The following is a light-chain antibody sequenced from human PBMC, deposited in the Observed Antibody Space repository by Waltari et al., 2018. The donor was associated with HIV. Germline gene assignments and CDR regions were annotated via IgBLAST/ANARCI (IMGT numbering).Light chain of an antibody. J-gene: IGKJ2*01. CDR3: MQALQAYS. Sequence: DIVMTQSPLSLPVNPGELDSIYCRSSQTLLYSDGYKYLDWYQQKPGQSPRLLIYKTSNRASGVSDRFSGSASGTDFTLRISRVEAEDVGVYYCMQALQAYSFGQGTKLDIK. CDR1: QTLLYSDGYKY. CDR2: KTS. V-gene: IGKV2-28*01.